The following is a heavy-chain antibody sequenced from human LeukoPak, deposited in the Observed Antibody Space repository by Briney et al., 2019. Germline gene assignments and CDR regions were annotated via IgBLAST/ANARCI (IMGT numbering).Heavy chain of an antibody. CDR2: ISDSGRTI. CDR3: ARDGSGGSPSFED. CDR1: GFSFSDYY. D-gene: IGHD1-26*01. J-gene: IGHJ4*02. Sequence: GGSLRLSCAASGFSFSDYYMNWIRQAPGKGLEWDSYISDSGRTIYYADSVKGRFTISRDNAQNSLFLQMKSLTVEDTAVYYCARDGSGGSPSFEDWGQGALVTVSS. V-gene: IGHV3-11*04.